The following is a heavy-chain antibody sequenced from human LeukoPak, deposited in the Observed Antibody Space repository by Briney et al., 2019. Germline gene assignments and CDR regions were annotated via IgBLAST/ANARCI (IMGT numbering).Heavy chain of an antibody. V-gene: IGHV3-7*05. D-gene: IGHD1-1*01. CDR3: ARVPWIDAYFDN. Sequence: PGGSLGLSCTASGFTFSNWWMSWVRQPPGKGLEWVAIIKQDGSEKHYVDSVKGRFTISRDNTKNPLYLQMNSLRGEDTALYYCARVPWIDAYFDNWGQGTLVTVSP. CDR1: GFTFSNWW. CDR2: IKQDGSEK. J-gene: IGHJ4*02.